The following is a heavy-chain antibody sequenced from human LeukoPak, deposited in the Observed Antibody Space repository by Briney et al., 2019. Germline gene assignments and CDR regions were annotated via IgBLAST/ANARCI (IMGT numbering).Heavy chain of an antibody. Sequence: SETLSLTCTVSGGSISSYYWSWIRQPPGKGLEWIGYIYTSGSTNYNPSLKSRVTISVDTSKNQFSLKLSSVTAADTAVYYCARLATHPFDGYDYYYMDVWGKGTTVTVSS. CDR1: GGSISSYY. J-gene: IGHJ6*03. CDR3: ARLATHPFDGYDYYYMDV. CDR2: IYTSGST. D-gene: IGHD2/OR15-2a*01. V-gene: IGHV4-4*09.